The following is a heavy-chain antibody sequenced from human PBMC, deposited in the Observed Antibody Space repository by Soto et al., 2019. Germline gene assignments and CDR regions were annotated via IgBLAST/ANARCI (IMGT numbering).Heavy chain of an antibody. V-gene: IGHV2-5*01. Sequence: SGPTLVNPTQTLTLTCTFSGFSLTTYGVGVGWIRQPPGKALEWLALIFWNDDERYSPSLKSRLTITKDTSKNQVALTMSNMDPVDTATYYCEHTGYSYDPFGYWGRGTLVTVSS. J-gene: IGHJ4*02. D-gene: IGHD5-18*01. CDR1: GFSLTTYGVG. CDR2: IFWNDDE. CDR3: EHTGYSYDPFGY.